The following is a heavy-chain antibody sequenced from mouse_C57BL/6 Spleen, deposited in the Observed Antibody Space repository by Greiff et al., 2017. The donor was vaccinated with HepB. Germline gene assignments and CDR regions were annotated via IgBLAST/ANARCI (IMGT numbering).Heavy chain of an antibody. CDR1: GFNIKDDY. J-gene: IGHJ2*01. V-gene: IGHV14-4*01. CDR2: IDPENGDT. D-gene: IGHD1-1*01. Sequence: VQLQQSGAELVRPGASVKLSCTASGFNIKDDYMHWVKQRPEQGLEWIGWIDPENGDTEYASKFQGKATITADTSSTTAYLQLSSLTSEDTAVYYCTPFYYYGSDWGQGTTLTVSS. CDR3: TPFYYYGSD.